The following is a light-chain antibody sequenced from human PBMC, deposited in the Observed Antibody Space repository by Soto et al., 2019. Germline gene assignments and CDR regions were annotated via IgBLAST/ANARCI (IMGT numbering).Light chain of an antibody. CDR3: QQRSNWPPG. V-gene: IGKV3-11*01. J-gene: IGKJ3*01. CDR1: QSVSSY. CDR2: DAS. Sequence: EIVLTQSPATLSLSPGERATLSCRASQSVSSYLAWYQQKPGQAPRLLIYDASNRATGIPARFSGSGSGTDFTLTISSLEPEDFAVYSCQQRSNWPPGFGPGTKVDIK.